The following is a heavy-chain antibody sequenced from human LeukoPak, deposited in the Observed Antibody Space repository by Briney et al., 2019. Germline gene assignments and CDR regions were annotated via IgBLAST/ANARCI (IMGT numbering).Heavy chain of an antibody. CDR3: AKRGVVIRVILVGFHKEAYYFGS. CDR1: GISLSNYG. CDR2: ISGSGGST. V-gene: IGHV3-23*01. Sequence: GGSLRLSCAVSGISLSNYGMSWVRQAPGKGLEWVAGISGSGGSTNYADSVKGRFTISRDNPKNTLYLQMNRLRAEDTAVYFCAKRGVVIRVILVGFHKEAYYFGSRGQGALVTVSS. J-gene: IGHJ4*02. D-gene: IGHD3-22*01.